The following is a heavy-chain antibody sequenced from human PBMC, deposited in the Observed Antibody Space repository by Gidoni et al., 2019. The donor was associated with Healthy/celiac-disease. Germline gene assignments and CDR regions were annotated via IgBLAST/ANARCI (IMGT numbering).Heavy chain of an antibody. D-gene: IGHD5-18*01. CDR2: INHGGST. CDR1: GGSVSGYY. V-gene: IGHV4-34*01. Sequence: QVQLQQWGAGLWKPSETLALTCAVNGGSVSGYYWSWIRQPPGNGLEWIGEINHGGSTNYNPSLKRRVTISVDPSTNRFSLKLSSVTAADTAVYYCARAPLSKRYSYGWVNYFDYWGQRTLVTVSS. J-gene: IGHJ4*02. CDR3: ARAPLSKRYSYGWVNYFDY.